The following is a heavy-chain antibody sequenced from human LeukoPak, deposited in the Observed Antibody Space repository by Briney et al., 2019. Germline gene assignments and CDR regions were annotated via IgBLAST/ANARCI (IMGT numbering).Heavy chain of an antibody. D-gene: IGHD6-19*01. J-gene: IGHJ4*02. CDR1: GGSISSSSYY. CDR2: IYYSGST. V-gene: IGHV4-39*01. Sequence: SETLSLTCTVSGGSISSSSYYWGWIRQPPGKGLEWTGSIYYSGSTCYNPSLKSRVTISVDTSKNQFSLKLSSVTAADTAVYYCARFIAVAGIYSDYWGQGTLVTVSS. CDR3: ARFIAVAGIYSDY.